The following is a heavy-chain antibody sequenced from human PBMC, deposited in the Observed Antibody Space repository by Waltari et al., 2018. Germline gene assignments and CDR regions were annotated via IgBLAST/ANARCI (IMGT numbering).Heavy chain of an antibody. CDR1: GFTVSSYS. Sequence: EVQLVESGGGLVKPGGSLRLSWAASGFTVSSYSMNWVRQAPGKGLEWVSSISSSSSYIYYADSVKGRFTISRDNAKNSLYLQMNSLRAEDTAVYYCARDGVAAQPVWGQGTLVTVSS. D-gene: IGHD6-6*01. CDR2: ISSSSSYI. V-gene: IGHV3-21*01. J-gene: IGHJ4*02. CDR3: ARDGVAAQPV.